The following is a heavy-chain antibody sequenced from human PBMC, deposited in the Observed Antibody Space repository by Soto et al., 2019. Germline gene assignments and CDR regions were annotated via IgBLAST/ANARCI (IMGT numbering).Heavy chain of an antibody. V-gene: IGHV1-2*04. D-gene: IGHD6-13*01. CDR3: ARGESSHSSSWYGYYYYMDV. Sequence: ASVKVSCKASGYTFTGYYMHWVRQAPGQGLEWMGWINPNSGGTNYAQKFQGWVTMTRDTSISTAYMELSRLRSDDTAVYYCARGESSHSSSWYGYYYYMDVWGKGTTVTVSS. CDR1: GYTFTGYY. J-gene: IGHJ6*03. CDR2: INPNSGGT.